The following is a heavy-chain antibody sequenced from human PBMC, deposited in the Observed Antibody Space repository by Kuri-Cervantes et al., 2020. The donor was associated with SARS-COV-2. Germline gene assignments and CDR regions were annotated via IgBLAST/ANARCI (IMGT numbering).Heavy chain of an antibody. J-gene: IGHJ5*02. CDR1: GYTFTGYY. D-gene: IGHD6-6*01. CDR3: ARDEYSSSGGWFDP. CDR2: INPNSGST. Sequence: ASVKVSCKASGYTFTGYYMHWVRQAPGQGLEWMGWINPNSGSTNYAQKFQGRVTMTRDTSISTAYMELSRLRSDDTAVYYCARDEYSSSGGWFDPWGQGTLVTVSS. V-gene: IGHV1-2*02.